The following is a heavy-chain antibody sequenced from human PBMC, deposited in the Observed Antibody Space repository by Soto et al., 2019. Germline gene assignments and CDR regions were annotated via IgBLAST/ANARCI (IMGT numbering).Heavy chain of an antibody. Sequence: SETLSLTCTVSGGSISSGDYYWSWIRQPPGKGLEWIGYIYYSGSTYYNPSLKSRVTISVDTSKNQFSLKLSSVTAADTAVYYCARDPIFYYASSGYGGSYFDYWGQGSRVTGSS. CDR3: ARDPIFYYASSGYGGSYFDY. D-gene: IGHD3-22*01. V-gene: IGHV4-30-4*01. CDR1: GGSISSGDYY. J-gene: IGHJ4*02. CDR2: IYYSGST.